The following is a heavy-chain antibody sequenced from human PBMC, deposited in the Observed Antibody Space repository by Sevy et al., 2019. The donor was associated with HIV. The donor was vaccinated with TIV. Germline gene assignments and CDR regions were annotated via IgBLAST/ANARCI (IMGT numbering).Heavy chain of an antibody. D-gene: IGHD5-18*01. CDR2: IYSDGTT. V-gene: IGHV3-66*01. J-gene: IGHJ4*02. CDR1: GFTVSSNY. CDR3: ARGKSGYGYALNY. Sequence: GGSLRLSCAASGFTVSSNYMTWVRQAPGKGLEGVSVIYSDGTTYHADSVKDGFTISRDNSKNMLYLQMSSLRAEDTAIYYCARGKSGYGYALNYWGQGTLVTVSS.